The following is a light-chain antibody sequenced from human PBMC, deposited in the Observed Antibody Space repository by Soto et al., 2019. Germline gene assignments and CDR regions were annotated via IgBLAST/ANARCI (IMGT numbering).Light chain of an antibody. V-gene: IGKV3-20*01. CDR1: QSLTNSY. J-gene: IGKJ1*01. CDR3: QQYEAVVT. Sequence: EIVLTQSPGTLSLSPGDRATLSYRASQSLTNSYFAWYQQKPGRSLRLLIDGASTRATGIPDRFSGSGSGTYIPITISRLEPEDAAVYYCQQYEAVVTFGQGTKVEI. CDR2: GAS.